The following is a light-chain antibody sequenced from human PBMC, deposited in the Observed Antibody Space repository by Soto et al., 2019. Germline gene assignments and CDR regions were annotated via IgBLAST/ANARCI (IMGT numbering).Light chain of an antibody. V-gene: IGKV3-20*01. CDR3: QQYGSSPEIT. J-gene: IGKJ3*01. CDR1: QSVSSSH. Sequence: EIVLTQSPGTLSLSPGERATLSCRASQSVSSSHLAWYQQKPGQAPRLLIYGASSRATGIPDRFSGSGSGTDFTLTISRLEPEDFAVYYCQQYGSSPEITFGPGTKVDIK. CDR2: GAS.